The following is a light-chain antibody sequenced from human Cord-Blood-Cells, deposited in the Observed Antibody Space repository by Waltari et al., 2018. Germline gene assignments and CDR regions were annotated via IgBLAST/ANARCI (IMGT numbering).Light chain of an antibody. CDR1: SSNIDSIT. CDR2: SNN. J-gene: IGLJ2*01. CDR3: AARDDSLNVVV. V-gene: IGLV1-44*01. Sequence: QSVLTQPPSASGPPGQRATIACTGGSSNIDSITVNWYQQRPGTAPNILIFSNNQGPSGVPCRCSASKSCTSASLAIRWLQSEDEADYYCAARDDSLNVVVFGGGTKLTVL.